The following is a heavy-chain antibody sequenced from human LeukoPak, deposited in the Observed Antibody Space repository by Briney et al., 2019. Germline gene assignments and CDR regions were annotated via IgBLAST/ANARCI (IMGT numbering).Heavy chain of an antibody. CDR2: INHSGST. CDR3: ARGRNTMVRGAIGAETRYYYSYYMDV. D-gene: IGHD3-10*01. CDR1: GFTFSSYE. J-gene: IGHJ6*03. V-gene: IGHV4-34*01. Sequence: GSLRLSCAATGFTFSSYEMNWVRQPPGKGLEWIGEINHSGSTNYNPSLKSRVTISVDTSKNHFSLKLSSVTAADTALYYCARGRNTMVRGAIGAETRYYYSYYMDVWGKGTTVTVSS.